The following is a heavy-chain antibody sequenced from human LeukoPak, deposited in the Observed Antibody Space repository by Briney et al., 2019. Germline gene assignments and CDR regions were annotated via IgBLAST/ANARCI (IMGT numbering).Heavy chain of an antibody. CDR3: ARGDTAMAEGYFDY. D-gene: IGHD5-18*01. V-gene: IGHV4-4*07. CDR2: IYTSGST. J-gene: IGHJ4*02. CDR1: GGSISSYY. Sequence: SETLSLTCTVSGGSISSYYWSWIRQPAGKGLEWIGRIYTSGSTYYNPSLKSRVTISVDTSKNQFSLKLSSVTAADTAVYYCARGDTAMAEGYFDYWGQGTLVTVSS.